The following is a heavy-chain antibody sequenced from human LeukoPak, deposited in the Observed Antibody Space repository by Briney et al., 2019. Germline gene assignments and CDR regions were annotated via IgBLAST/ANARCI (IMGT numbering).Heavy chain of an antibody. Sequence: SETLSLTCTVSGASISSYYWSWIRQPPGKGLEWIGYISYIGSTNYNPSLKSRVTMSVDTSKSQFSLQLSSLTAADTAVYYCAGGSSGWFGYWGPGTLVTVSS. J-gene: IGHJ4*02. CDR2: ISYIGST. CDR1: GASISSYY. D-gene: IGHD6-19*01. V-gene: IGHV4-59*01. CDR3: AGGSSGWFGY.